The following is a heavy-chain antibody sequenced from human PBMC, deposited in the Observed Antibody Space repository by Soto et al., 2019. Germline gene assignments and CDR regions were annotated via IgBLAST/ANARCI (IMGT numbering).Heavy chain of an antibody. CDR1: GVSFSRQW. CDR2: INNDGSRI. J-gene: IGHJ4*02. Sequence: EVQLVESGGGLVQPGGSLRLSCAASGVSFSRQWMYWVRQSPGKGPVWVSYINNDGSRIGYADSVKGRFTISRDNAKNTLYLQMNSLRVEGTAVYYCVKDISWGRGTLVTVSS. V-gene: IGHV3-74*01. CDR3: VKDIS.